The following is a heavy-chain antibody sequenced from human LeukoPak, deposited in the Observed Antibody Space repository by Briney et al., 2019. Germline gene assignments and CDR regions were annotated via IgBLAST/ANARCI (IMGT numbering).Heavy chain of an antibody. V-gene: IGHV3-21*04. D-gene: IGHD5-24*01. CDR1: GFTFSSYS. CDR2: ISSSSSYI. J-gene: IGHJ3*02. CDR3: AKDIGVLGRDGYNLLKAFDI. Sequence: GGSLRLSCAASGFTFSSYSMNWVRQAPGKGLEWVSSISSSSSYIYYADSVKGRFTISRDNSKNTLYLQMNSLRAGDTAVYYCAKDIGVLGRDGYNLLKAFDIWGQGTMVTVSS.